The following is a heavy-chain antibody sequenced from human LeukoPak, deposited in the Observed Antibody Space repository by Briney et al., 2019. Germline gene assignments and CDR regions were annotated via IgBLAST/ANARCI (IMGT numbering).Heavy chain of an antibody. V-gene: IGHV3-74*01. CDR3: ARDKSGGSVTTSFDY. CDR2: IDSDGSST. D-gene: IGHD4-17*01. Sequence: PGGSLRLSCAASGFTFSSYWMHWVRQAPGKGLVWVSRIDSDGSSTSYADSVKGRFTISRDNAKNTLYLQMNSLRAEDTAVYYCARDKSGGSVTTSFDYWGYGTLVTVSS. CDR1: GFTFSSYW. J-gene: IGHJ4*01.